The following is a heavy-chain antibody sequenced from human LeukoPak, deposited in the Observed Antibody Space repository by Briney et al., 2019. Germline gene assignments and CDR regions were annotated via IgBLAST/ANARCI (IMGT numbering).Heavy chain of an antibody. CDR3: ARTYDSSGYSAFHV. J-gene: IGHJ3*01. Sequence: SETLSLTCTVSGDSISDYYWTWIRQPPGKGLEWIGYIYYSGSAYYNPSLKSRVTISVDTSKSQFPLKLSSVTAADTAVYYCARTYDSSGYSAFHVWGQGTMVTVSS. V-gene: IGHV4-59*01. D-gene: IGHD3-22*01. CDR2: IYYSGSA. CDR1: GDSISDYY.